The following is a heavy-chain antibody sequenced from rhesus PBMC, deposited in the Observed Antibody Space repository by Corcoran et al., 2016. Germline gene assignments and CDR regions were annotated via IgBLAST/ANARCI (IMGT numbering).Heavy chain of an antibody. CDR2: IYGSGGGT. D-gene: IGHD5-24*01. Sequence: QVQLQESGPGLVKPSETLSLTCAVSGGSISDDYYWSWIRQPPGKGLEWIGYIYGSGGGTNYNPSLKNRFTISIDTSKHQFSLKRSAVTAADTAVYYCARAGQWVQGFDYWGQGVLVTVSS. J-gene: IGHJ4*01. CDR1: GGSISDDYY. CDR3: ARAGQWVQGFDY. V-gene: IGHV4-106*01.